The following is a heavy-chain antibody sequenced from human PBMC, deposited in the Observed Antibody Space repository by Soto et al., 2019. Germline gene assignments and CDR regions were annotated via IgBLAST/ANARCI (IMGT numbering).Heavy chain of an antibody. Sequence: SETLSLTCTVSGGSISSYYWSWIRQPPGKGLEWIGYIYYSGSTNYNPSLKSRAAISLGTSRNQFSLQLNSVTAADTAVYFCARQIGDDPFDIWGQGTMVTVSS. CDR2: IYYSGST. CDR1: GGSISSYY. V-gene: IGHV4-59*01. J-gene: IGHJ3*02. CDR3: ARQIGDDPFDI. D-gene: IGHD3-3*01.